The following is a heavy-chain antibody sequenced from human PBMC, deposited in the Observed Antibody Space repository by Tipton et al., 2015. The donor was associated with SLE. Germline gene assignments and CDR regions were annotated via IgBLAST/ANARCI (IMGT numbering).Heavy chain of an antibody. J-gene: IGHJ3*02. CDR3: ARGFLEWLFDDAFDI. CDR2: IYTSGST. Sequence: LRLSCTVSSGSISSGSYYWSWIRQPAGKGLEWIGRIYTSGSTNYNPSLKSRVTISVDTSKNQFSLKLSSVTAADTAVHYCARGFLEWLFDDAFDIWGQGTMVTVSS. D-gene: IGHD3-3*01. V-gene: IGHV4-61*02. CDR1: SGSISSGSYY.